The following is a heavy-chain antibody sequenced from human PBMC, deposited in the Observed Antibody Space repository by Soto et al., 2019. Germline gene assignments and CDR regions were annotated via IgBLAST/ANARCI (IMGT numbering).Heavy chain of an antibody. D-gene: IGHD3-3*02. J-gene: IGHJ6*02. CDR3: ARHVDGLGDLAYHYYYYGMDV. CDR1: GASIRSSGDY. CDR2: FHSSGNT. V-gene: IGHV4-39*01. Sequence: PSETLSLTCTVSGASIRSSGDYWAWIRQSPGKGLEWIGSFHSSGNTYYNPSLKSRVAIFVDTSKNQFSLKLRSVTAADTAMFYCARHVDGLGDLAYHYYYYGMDVWGQGTTVTVSS.